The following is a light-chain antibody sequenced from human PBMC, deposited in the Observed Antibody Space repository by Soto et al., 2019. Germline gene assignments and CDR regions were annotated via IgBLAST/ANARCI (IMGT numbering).Light chain of an antibody. J-gene: IGKJ2*01. CDR2: GAS. V-gene: IGKV3-15*01. CDR1: QTIANN. CDR3: EQYNNWPPYT. Sequence: ETVMTQSPATLSVSPGERATLSCRASQTIANNLAWYQQRPGQAPRLLIYGASTRATGIPARFSGSRSGTEFTLTISSLQSEDFAIYYCEQYNNWPPYTFGQGTKLEIK.